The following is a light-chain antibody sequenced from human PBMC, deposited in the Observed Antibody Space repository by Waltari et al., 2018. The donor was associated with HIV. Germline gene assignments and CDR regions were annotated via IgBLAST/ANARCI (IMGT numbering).Light chain of an antibody. CDR2: DNN. CDR3: GTWDSSLSAVV. CDR1: SSNIGNNS. Sequence: QSVLTQPPSVSAAPGQKVTIPCPGSSSNIGNNSVSWYQQLPGTAPKLLIYDNNKRPSGIPDRFSGSKSGTSATLGITGLQTGDEADYYCGTWDSSLSAVVFGGGTKLTVL. V-gene: IGLV1-51*01. J-gene: IGLJ2*01.